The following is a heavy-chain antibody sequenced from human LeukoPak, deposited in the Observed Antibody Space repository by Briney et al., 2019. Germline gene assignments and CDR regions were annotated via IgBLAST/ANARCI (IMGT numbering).Heavy chain of an antibody. CDR1: GFTVRSIY. J-gene: IGHJ4*02. D-gene: IGHD5-18*01. CDR3: ARDRGYGYGFFDY. V-gene: IGHV3-53*01. Sequence: PGGSLRLSCAASGFTVRSIYMTWVRLAPGKGLEWVSSFYSGGSSYYADSVKGRFIISRDSSTDTLYLQMNSLRVEDTAVYFRARDRGYGYGFFDYWGQGTLVTVSS. CDR2: FYSGGSS.